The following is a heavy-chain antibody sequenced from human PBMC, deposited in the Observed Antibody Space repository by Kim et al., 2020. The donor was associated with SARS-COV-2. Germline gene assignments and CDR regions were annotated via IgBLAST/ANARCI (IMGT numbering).Heavy chain of an antibody. CDR2: K. CDR3: AKIIAVAPSFDY. J-gene: IGHJ4*02. Sequence: KNYADSVKGRFTISRDNSKNTLYLQMNSLRAEDTAVYYCAKIIAVAPSFDYWGQGTLVTVSS. D-gene: IGHD6-19*01. V-gene: IGHV3-30*02.